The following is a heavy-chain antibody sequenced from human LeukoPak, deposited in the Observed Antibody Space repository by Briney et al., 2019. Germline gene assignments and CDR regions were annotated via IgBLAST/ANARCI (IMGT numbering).Heavy chain of an antibody. CDR2: INPNSGGT. D-gene: IGHD1-26*01. J-gene: IGHJ6*03. CDR1: GYTFTGYY. CDR3: AKEGGRYGDMDV. Sequence: ASVKVSCKASGYTFTGYYMHWVRQAPGQGLEWMGWINPNSGGTNYAQKFQGRVTMTRDMSTSTVHMELSSLRSEDTAVYYCAKEGGRYGDMDVWGKGTTVTVSS. V-gene: IGHV1-2*02.